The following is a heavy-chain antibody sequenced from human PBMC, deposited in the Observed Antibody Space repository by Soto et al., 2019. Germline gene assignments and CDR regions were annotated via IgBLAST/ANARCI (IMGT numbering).Heavy chain of an antibody. D-gene: IGHD5-12*01. V-gene: IGHV4-31*01. CDR1: GGSVSSGAYY. J-gene: IGHJ3*02. CDR2: IYYSGST. CDR3: ARARLRAVYAFDI. Sequence: QVQLQESDAGLVKASQTLSLTCTVSGGSVSSGAYYWTWICQRPGKGLEWIGYIYYSGSTYYSPSLKSQLSISLDTSKNQFSVRLSSVSAADTAMYYCARARLRAVYAFDIWGQGTMVTVSS.